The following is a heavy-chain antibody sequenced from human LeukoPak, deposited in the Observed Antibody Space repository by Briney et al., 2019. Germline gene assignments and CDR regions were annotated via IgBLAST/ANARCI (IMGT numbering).Heavy chain of an antibody. CDR2: IKKDGSET. CDR1: GFTFSTSW. J-gene: IGHJ4*02. V-gene: IGHV3-7*01. Sequence: GGSLRLSCAASGFTFSTSWMSWVRQVPGKGLEWVANIKKDGSETYYVDSVKGRFTISRDNAKNSLYLQMNNLRVDDTAMYYCVGTIASRESEYWGQGALVTVSS. CDR3: VGTIASRESEY. D-gene: IGHD6-6*01.